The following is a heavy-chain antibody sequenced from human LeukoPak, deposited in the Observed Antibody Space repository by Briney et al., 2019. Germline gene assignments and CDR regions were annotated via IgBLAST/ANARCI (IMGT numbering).Heavy chain of an antibody. CDR1: GGSFSGYY. Sequence: SETLSLTCAVYGGSFSGYYWSWIRQPPGKGLEWIGEINHSGSTNYNPSLKSRVTISVDTSKNQFSLKLSSVTAADTAVYYCARRLYGSGSYYRTKYYFDYWGQGTLVTVSS. CDR2: INHSGST. CDR3: ARRLYGSGSYYRTKYYFDY. V-gene: IGHV4-34*01. D-gene: IGHD3-10*01. J-gene: IGHJ4*02.